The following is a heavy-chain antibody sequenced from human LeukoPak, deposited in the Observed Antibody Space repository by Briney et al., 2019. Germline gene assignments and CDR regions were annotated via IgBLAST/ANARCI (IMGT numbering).Heavy chain of an antibody. CDR2: IQYDGSNE. CDR3: AGALSSGWNLAAGPPDY. D-gene: IGHD6-19*01. J-gene: IGHJ4*02. Sequence: GGSLRLSCAASRFTFSSYGMHWVRQAPGKGLEWVAYIQYDGSNEQYADSVKGRFTISRDNSKNTLYLQMNSLRAEDTAVYYCAGALSSGWNLAAGPPDYWGQGTLVTVSS. CDR1: RFTFSSYG. V-gene: IGHV3-30*12.